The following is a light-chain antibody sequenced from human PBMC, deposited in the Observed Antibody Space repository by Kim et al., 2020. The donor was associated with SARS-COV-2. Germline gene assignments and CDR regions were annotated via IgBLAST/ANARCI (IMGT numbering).Light chain of an antibody. CDR3: QQFNDFPRT. V-gene: IGKV1D-13*01. Sequence: SASVGDRVTITCRASQGISSALAWYQQKPGTAPKLLIYAASSLESGVPSRFSGTGSGTDFTLSITSLQPEDFATYYCQQFNDFPRTFGQGTKLEI. CDR1: QGISSA. CDR2: AAS. J-gene: IGKJ2*01.